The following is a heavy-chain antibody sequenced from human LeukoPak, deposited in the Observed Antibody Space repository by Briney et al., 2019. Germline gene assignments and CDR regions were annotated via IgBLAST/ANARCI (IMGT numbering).Heavy chain of an antibody. Sequence: PGGSLRLSCAASGFTFSSYWMSWVRQAPGKGLEWVANIKQDGSEKYYVDSVRGRFTISRDNAKNSLYLQMNSLRAEDTAVYYCARDRGNDAFDIWGQGTMVTVSS. CDR3: ARDRGNDAFDI. J-gene: IGHJ3*02. CDR1: GFTFSSYW. D-gene: IGHD4-23*01. CDR2: IKQDGSEK. V-gene: IGHV3-7*01.